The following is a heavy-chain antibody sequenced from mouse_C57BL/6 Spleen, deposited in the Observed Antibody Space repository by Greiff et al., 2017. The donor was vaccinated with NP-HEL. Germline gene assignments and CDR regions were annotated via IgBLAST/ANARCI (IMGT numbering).Heavy chain of an antibody. J-gene: IGHJ1*03. CDR1: GYTFTNYW. V-gene: IGHV1-63*01. D-gene: IGHD1-1*01. Sequence: QVQLKESGAELVRPGTSVKMSCKASGYTFTNYWIGWAKQRPGHGLEWIGDIYPGGGYNTSNEKFKGKATLTADKSSSTAYMKVSILTSEDTAMYYGAKSRPGLLREGYWYFDVWGTGTTVTVSS. CDR2: IYPGGGYN. CDR3: AKSRPGLLREGYWYFDV.